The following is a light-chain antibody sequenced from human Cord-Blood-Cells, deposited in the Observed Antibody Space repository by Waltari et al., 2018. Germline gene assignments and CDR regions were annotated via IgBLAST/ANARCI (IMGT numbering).Light chain of an antibody. CDR1: QGFLYSSNNKNY. J-gene: IGKJ1*01. CDR2: WAS. Sequence: DIVITQPSDVLAGSSGDRDTINFTSLQGFLYSSNNKNYLAWYQQKPGQPPKLLIYWASTRESGVPDRFSGSGSGTDFTLTISSLQAEDVAVYYCQKYYSTPRTFGQGTKVEIK. V-gene: IGKV4-1*01. CDR3: QKYYSTPRT.